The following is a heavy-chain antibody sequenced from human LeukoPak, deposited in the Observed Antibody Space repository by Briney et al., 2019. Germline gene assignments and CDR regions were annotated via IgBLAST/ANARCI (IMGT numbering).Heavy chain of an antibody. J-gene: IGHJ6*03. CDR1: GYSFTGHY. CDR3: ARANSGYLGDYYYYYMDV. D-gene: IGHD3-22*01. Sequence: ASVKVSCKASGYSFTGHYMHWVRQAPGQGLEWMGWINPKSGGTNYAQKFQGRVTITRNTSISTAYMELSSLRSEDTAVYYCARANSGYLGDYYYYYMDVWGKGTTVTVSS. V-gene: IGHV1-2*02. CDR2: INPKSGGT.